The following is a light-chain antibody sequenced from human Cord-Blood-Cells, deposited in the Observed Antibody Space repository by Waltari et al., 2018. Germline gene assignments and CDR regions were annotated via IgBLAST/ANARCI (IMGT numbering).Light chain of an antibody. J-gene: IGKJ1*01. CDR3: QQYYSTPWT. V-gene: IGKV4-1*01. CDR1: QSVLYSSNNKNY. CDR2: WAS. Sequence: DIVMTQFPDSLAVSLGERATIKSKSSQSVLYSSNNKNYLAWYQQKPGQPPKLLIYWASTRESGVPDRFSGSGSGTDFTLTISSLQAEDVAVYYCQQYYSTPWTFGQGTKVEIK.